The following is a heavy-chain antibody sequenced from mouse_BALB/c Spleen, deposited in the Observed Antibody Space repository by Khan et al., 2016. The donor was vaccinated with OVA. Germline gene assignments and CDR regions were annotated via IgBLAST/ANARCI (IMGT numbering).Heavy chain of an antibody. Sequence: DVQLQELGPGLVKPSQSLSLTCTVTGYSITSDYAWNWIRQFPGNKLEWMGYINYSGGTSYLPSLKSRISITRDTSKNQFFLQLNSVTTEDSATYDCARWFAYWGQGTLVTVS. CDR2: INYSGGT. J-gene: IGHJ3*01. V-gene: IGHV3-2*02. CDR1: GYSITSDYA. CDR3: ARWFAY.